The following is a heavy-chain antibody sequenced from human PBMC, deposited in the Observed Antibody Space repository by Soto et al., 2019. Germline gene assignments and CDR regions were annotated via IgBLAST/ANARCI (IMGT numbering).Heavy chain of an antibody. V-gene: IGHV3-30*18. CDR2: ISYDGSNK. CDR3: AKDSAVTKQYYYYGMDV. J-gene: IGHJ6*02. Sequence: GGSLRLSCAASGFTFSSYGMHWVRQAPGKGLEWVAVISYDGSNKYYADSVKGRFTISRDNSKNTLYLQMNSLRAEDTAVYYCAKDSAVTKQYYYYGMDVWGQGTTVTVSS. D-gene: IGHD4-4*01. CDR1: GFTFSSYG.